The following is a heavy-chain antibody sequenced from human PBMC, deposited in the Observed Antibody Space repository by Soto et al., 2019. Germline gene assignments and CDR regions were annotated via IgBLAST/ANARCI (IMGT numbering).Heavy chain of an antibody. V-gene: IGHV3-23*01. CDR1: GFTFSSYA. J-gene: IGHJ4*02. Sequence: GGSLRLSCAASGFTFSSYAMSWVRQAPGKGLEWVSGISSSGGGTYYADSVKGRFTISRDNSKNTLYLQMNSLRAEDTAVYYCAKSAGSNAYYPNDYWGQGTLVTVSS. CDR3: AKSAGSNAYYPNDY. D-gene: IGHD3-16*01. CDR2: ISSSGGGT.